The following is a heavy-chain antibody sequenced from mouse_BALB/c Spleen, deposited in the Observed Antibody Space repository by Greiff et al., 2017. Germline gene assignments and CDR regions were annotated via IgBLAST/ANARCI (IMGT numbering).Heavy chain of an antibody. J-gene: IGHJ3*01. V-gene: IGHV3-2*02. Sequence: EVQLQQSGPGLVKPSQSLSLTCTVTGYSITSDYAWNWIRQFPGNKLEWMGYISYSGSTSYNPSLKSRISITRDTSKNQFFLQLNSVTTEDTATYYCARGLSTMITTGFAYWGQGTLVTVSA. CDR1: GYSITSDYA. CDR2: ISYSGST. D-gene: IGHD2-4*01. CDR3: ARGLSTMITTGFAY.